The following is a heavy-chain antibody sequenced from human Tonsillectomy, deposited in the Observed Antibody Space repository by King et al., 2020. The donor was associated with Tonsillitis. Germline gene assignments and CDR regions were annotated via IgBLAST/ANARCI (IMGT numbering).Heavy chain of an antibody. CDR3: ARPYCGGGSCYQRNDAFHV. Sequence: QLVQSGGGLVKPGESLRLSCAASGFTFSSYSMNWVRQAPGKGLEWVSSINADSSYIYYADSLKGRFTISRDNSKNSLFLQMNSLRAEDAAVYYCARPYCGGGSCYQRNDAFHVWCQGTMVTVSS. CDR1: GFTFSSYS. D-gene: IGHD2-15*01. V-gene: IGHV3-21*01. CDR2: INADSSYI. J-gene: IGHJ3*01.